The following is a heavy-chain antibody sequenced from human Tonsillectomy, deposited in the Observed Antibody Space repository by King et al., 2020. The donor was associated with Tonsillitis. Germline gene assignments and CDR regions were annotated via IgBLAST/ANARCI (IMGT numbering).Heavy chain of an antibody. Sequence: VQLVESGGGVVQPERSLRLSCAASGFTFSSYGMHWVRQAPGKGLEWVAVISFDGTNKYYADSVKGRFTISRDNSKNTLYLQMNSLRAEDTALYYCGRGRGRAYRYGSLHYWGQGTLVTVSS. CDR2: ISFDGTNK. CDR3: GRGRGRAYRYGSLHY. V-gene: IGHV3-33*05. J-gene: IGHJ4*02. CDR1: GFTFSSYG. D-gene: IGHD5-18*01.